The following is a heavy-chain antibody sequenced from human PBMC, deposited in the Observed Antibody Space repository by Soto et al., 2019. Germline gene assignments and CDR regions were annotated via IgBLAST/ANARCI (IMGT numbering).Heavy chain of an antibody. D-gene: IGHD2-15*01. Sequence: SETLSLTCTVSGDSVTSDSYFWSWIRQPPGKGLEWIGHIYDSETTYYNPSLKSRVTILLEKSKNQFSLRLSSVTAADTAVYYCARERRYCSGGTCSDGLDVWGQGATVTVSS. CDR2: IYDSETT. V-gene: IGHV4-61*01. CDR3: ARERRYCSGGTCSDGLDV. J-gene: IGHJ6*02. CDR1: GDSVTSDSYF.